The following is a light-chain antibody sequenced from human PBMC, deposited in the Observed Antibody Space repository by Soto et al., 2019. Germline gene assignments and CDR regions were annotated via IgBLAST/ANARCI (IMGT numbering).Light chain of an antibody. J-gene: IGKJ5*01. CDR1: QTIRGL. CDR3: QQRHNWPSP. Sequence: EIVLTQSPATLSLSPGERATLSCRTSQTIRGLLNWYQQRPGQAPRLLIYDTSNRATDIPARFSGSGSGTDFTLPISSLDPEDFGVYFCQQRHNWPSPFGQETRLDI. CDR2: DTS. V-gene: IGKV3-11*01.